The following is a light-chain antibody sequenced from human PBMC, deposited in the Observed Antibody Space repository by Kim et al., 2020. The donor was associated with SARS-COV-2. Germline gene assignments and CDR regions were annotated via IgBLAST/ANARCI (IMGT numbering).Light chain of an antibody. CDR3: LQDSNYPYT. J-gene: IGKJ2*01. CDR1: QDIRND. Sequence: AIQMTQSPSSLSASVGDRVTITCRASQDIRNDLGWYQQKPGTAPKLLIYAAFALQSGVPSRFSGSGSGTDFTLTISNLQPEDFATYYCLQDSNYPYTFGQGTKLEI. V-gene: IGKV1-6*01. CDR2: AAF.